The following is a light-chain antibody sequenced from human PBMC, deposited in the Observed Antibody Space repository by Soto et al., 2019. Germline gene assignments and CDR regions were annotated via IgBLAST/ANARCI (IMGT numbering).Light chain of an antibody. CDR2: AAS. J-gene: IGKJ4*01. CDR1: QSLSSNF. V-gene: IGKV3-20*01. Sequence: EIVLTQSPDTLSLSPGEGATLSCRASQSLSSNFLAWYQQRPGQAPRLLIYAASSRATGIPDMFSGSGSGTDFTLTIRRLEPEDFAVYYCQQYGSSPRTFGGGTKVEIK. CDR3: QQYGSSPRT.